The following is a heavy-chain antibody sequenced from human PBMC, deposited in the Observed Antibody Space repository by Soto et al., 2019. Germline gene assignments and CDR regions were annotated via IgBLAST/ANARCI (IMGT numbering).Heavy chain of an antibody. Sequence: QVQLVQSGAEVKKPGASVKVSCKVSGYSLTELSMHWVRQAPGQGLEWMGRFDPEDGERIYTQKFQGRVTMTDDTSTDTAYLERSSLRSEDTAVYYCATSVDLPLGVDVGGRGTTVTVSS. J-gene: IGHJ6*02. CDR2: FDPEDGER. CDR3: ATSVDLPLGVDV. V-gene: IGHV1-24*01. CDR1: GYSLTELS. D-gene: IGHD5-12*01.